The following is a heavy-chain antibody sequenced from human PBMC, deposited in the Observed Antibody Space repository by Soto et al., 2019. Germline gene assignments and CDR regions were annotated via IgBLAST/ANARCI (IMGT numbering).Heavy chain of an antibody. CDR1: GFTFSDHA. J-gene: IGHJ4*02. CDR2: IRGDLVTT. Sequence: EMQLLESGGDLVQPGGSLRLSCATSGFTFSDHAMHWVRQAPGEGLEWVSGIRGDLVTTPYADSVKGRFTISRDNSKITLYLQMNSLRAEDTAIYYCVKEGKMGVEGFDFWGQGTLVTVSS. D-gene: IGHD1-26*01. V-gene: IGHV3-23*01. CDR3: VKEGKMGVEGFDF.